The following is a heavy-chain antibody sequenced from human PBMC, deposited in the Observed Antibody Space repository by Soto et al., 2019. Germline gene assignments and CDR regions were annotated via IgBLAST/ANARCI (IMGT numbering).Heavy chain of an antibody. J-gene: IGHJ4*02. V-gene: IGHV3-23*01. Sequence: PGGSLRLSCAASGFTFSIYALNWVRHTPGKGLEWVSSISSSGDTPYYADSVKGRFTISRDNSKNTLFLQMNSLTAEDTAVYYCAKRPIPDYGDYLDYWGQGTLVTVSS. CDR2: ISSSGDTP. D-gene: IGHD4-17*01. CDR1: GFTFSIYA. CDR3: AKRPIPDYGDYLDY.